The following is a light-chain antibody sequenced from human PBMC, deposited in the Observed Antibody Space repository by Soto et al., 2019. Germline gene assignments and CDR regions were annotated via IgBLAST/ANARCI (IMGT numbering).Light chain of an antibody. Sequence: QSALTQPASVSGSPGQSITISCTGTSSDVGGYNYVSWYQQHPGKAPKLMIYEVSNRTSGVSNRFSGSKSGNTASLTISGLQAEDEADYYCSSYTSSFVVFGGGTKLTVL. CDR2: EVS. CDR3: SSYTSSFVV. J-gene: IGLJ2*01. CDR1: SSDVGGYNY. V-gene: IGLV2-14*01.